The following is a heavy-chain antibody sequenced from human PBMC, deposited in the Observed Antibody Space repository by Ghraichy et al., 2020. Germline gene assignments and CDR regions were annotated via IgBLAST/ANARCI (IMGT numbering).Heavy chain of an antibody. CDR3: ARLTFYSSGWFPDY. J-gene: IGHJ4*02. CDR1: GGSISSSSYY. D-gene: IGHD6-19*01. CDR2: IYYSGST. Sequence: SETLSLTCTVSGGSISSSSYYWGWIRQPPGKGLEWIGSIYYSGSTYYNPSLKSRVTISVDTSKNQFSLKLSSVTAADTAVYYCARLTFYSSGWFPDYWGQGTLVTVSS. V-gene: IGHV4-39*01.